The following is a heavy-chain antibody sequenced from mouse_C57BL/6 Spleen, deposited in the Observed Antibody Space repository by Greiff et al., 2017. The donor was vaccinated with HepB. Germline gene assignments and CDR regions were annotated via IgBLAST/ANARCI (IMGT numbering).Heavy chain of an antibody. CDR1: GYTFTSYW. CDR3: ARRGLGRDFDY. CDR2: IDPSDSYT. V-gene: IGHV1-69*01. D-gene: IGHD4-1*01. J-gene: IGHJ2*01. Sequence: QVQLQQPGAELVMPGASVKLSCKASGYTFTSYWMHWVKQRPGQGLEWIGEIDPSDSYTNYNQKFKGKSTLTVDKSSSTAYMQLSSLTSEDSAVYYCARRGLGRDFDYWGQGTTLTVSS.